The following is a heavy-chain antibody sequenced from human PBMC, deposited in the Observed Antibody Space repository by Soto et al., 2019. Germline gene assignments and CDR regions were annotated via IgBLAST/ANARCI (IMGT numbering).Heavy chain of an antibody. J-gene: IGHJ4*02. D-gene: IGHD5-12*01. V-gene: IGHV3-11*01. CDR3: ARAEELRGYSGCDPPYYFDF. CDR1: GFTFSDYY. CDR2: ISSSGSTI. Sequence: GGSLRLSCAASGFTFSDYYMSWIRQAPGKGLEWVSYISSSGSTIYYADSVKGRFTISRDNAKNSLYLQMNSLRAEDTAVYYCARAEELRGYSGCDPPYYFDFWGQGTLVTVSS.